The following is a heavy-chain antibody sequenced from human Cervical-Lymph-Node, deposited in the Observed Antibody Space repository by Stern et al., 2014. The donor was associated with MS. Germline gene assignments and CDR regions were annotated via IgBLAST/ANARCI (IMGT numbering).Heavy chain of an antibody. CDR3: AKVFTSGTYGLFD. J-gene: IGHJ4*01. D-gene: IGHD1-26*01. CDR2: ISWNSGSI. Sequence: EVQLVESGGGLEQPGRSLRLSCAASGFTFDDYGMHWVRQVPGKGLEWVSGISWNSGSIGYADSVKGRFTISRDNTKNSLYLQMNSLRAEDTALYYCAKVFTSGTYGLFD. V-gene: IGHV3-9*01. CDR1: GFTFDDYG.